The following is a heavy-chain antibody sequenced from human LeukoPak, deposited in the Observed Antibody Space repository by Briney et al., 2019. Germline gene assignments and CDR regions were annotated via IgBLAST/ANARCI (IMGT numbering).Heavy chain of an antibody. D-gene: IGHD3-3*01. J-gene: IGHJ4*02. CDR2: FDPEDGET. Sequence: ASVKVSCKVSGYTLTELSIHWVRQAPGKGLEWMGGFDPEDGETIYAQKFQGRVTMTEDTSTDTAYMELSSLRSEDTAVYYCATLRYYDFWSGYVYWGQGTLVTVSS. V-gene: IGHV1-24*01. CDR1: GYTLTELS. CDR3: ATLRYYDFWSGYVY.